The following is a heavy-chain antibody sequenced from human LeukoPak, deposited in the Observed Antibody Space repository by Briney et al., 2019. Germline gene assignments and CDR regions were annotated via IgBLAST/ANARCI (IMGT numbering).Heavy chain of an antibody. V-gene: IGHV3-23*01. CDR3: AKARHTGNYFDY. CDR1: GFTFGTYG. CDR2: ISGGGSNT. D-gene: IGHD1-26*01. J-gene: IGHJ4*02. Sequence: PGGSLRLSCAASGFTFGTYGMTWVRQAPGKGLEWVSAISGGGSNTYYADSVKGRFTMSRDNSKNTLYVQMNSLRAEDTAVYYCAKARHTGNYFDYWGQGTLVTVSS.